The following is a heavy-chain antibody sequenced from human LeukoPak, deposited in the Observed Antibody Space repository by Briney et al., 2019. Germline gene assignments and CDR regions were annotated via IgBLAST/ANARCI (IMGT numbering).Heavy chain of an antibody. D-gene: IGHD6-19*01. J-gene: IGHJ4*02. V-gene: IGHV3-21*01. Sequence: GGSLRLSCAASGFTFSSYSMNWVRQAPGKGLEWVSSISSSSYIYYADSVKGRFTISRDNAKNSLYLQMNSLRAEDTAVYYCARSGIAVAGHDYWGQGTLVTVPS. CDR3: ARSGIAVAGHDY. CDR1: GFTFSSYS. CDR2: ISSSSYI.